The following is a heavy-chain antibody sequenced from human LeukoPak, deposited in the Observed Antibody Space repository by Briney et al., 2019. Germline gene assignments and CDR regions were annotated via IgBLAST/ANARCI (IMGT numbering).Heavy chain of an antibody. CDR1: GDSFSRNTYS. D-gene: IGHD4-23*01. Sequence: SETLSLTCTVSGDSFSRNTYSWGWIRQPPGKGLEWIGSIYYTGRTFYNPSLKSRVTISVDTSKNQFSLKLSSVTAADTAMYYCARHKIWDGYGGLFDYWGQGTLVTVSS. V-gene: IGHV4-39*01. J-gene: IGHJ4*02. CDR3: ARHKIWDGYGGLFDY. CDR2: IYYTGRT.